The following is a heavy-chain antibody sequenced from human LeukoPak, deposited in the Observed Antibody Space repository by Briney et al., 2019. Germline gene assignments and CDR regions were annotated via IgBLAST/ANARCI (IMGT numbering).Heavy chain of an antibody. D-gene: IGHD2-2*01. CDR3: ARESYCSSTSCYLRGFDY. Sequence: PGGSLRLSCAASGFTFSSYGMHWVRQAPGKGLEWVAVIWYDGSNKYYADSVKGRFTISRDNSKNTLYLQMKSLRAEDTAVYYCARESYCSSTSCYLRGFDYWGQGTLVTVSS. CDR2: IWYDGSNK. V-gene: IGHV3-33*01. CDR1: GFTFSSYG. J-gene: IGHJ4*02.